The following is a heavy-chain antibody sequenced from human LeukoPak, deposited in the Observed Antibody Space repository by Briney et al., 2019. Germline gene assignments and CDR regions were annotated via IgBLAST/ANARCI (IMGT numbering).Heavy chain of an antibody. CDR2: IYYSGST. CDR3: ARDRDSSSSGRWFDP. Sequence: SETLSLTCTISGGSISSSSYYWGWLRQPPGKGLEWIGSIYYSGSTYYNPSLKSRVTISVDTSKSQFSLKLNSVTAADTAVYYCARDRDSSSSGRWFDPWGQGTLVTVSS. V-gene: IGHV4-39*07. J-gene: IGHJ5*02. D-gene: IGHD6-6*01. CDR1: GGSISSSSYY.